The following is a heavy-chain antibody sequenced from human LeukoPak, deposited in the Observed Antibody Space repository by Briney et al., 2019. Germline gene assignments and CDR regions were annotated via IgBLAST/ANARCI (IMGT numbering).Heavy chain of an antibody. CDR2: IWYDGSNK. CDR1: GFTFSSYG. V-gene: IGHV3-33*06. J-gene: IGHJ6*03. CDR3: AKDSRYYYYHMDV. Sequence: PGRSLRLSCAASGFTFSSYGMHWVRQAPGKGLEWVAVIWYDGSNKYYADSVKGRFTISRDNSKNTLYLQMNSLRAEDTAVYYCAKDSRYYYYHMDVWGKGTTVTVSS.